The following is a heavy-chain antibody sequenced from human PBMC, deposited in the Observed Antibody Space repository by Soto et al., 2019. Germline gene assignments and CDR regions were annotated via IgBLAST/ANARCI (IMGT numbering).Heavy chain of an antibody. CDR1: GFTFSSYG. J-gene: IGHJ4*02. V-gene: IGHV3-33*01. CDR3: ARDLRSSSIFDY. D-gene: IGHD6-6*01. CDR2: IWYDGSNK. Sequence: GGSLRLSCAASGFTFSSYGMHWVRQAPGKGLEWVAVIWYDGSNKYYADSVKGRFTISRDNSKNTLYPQMNSLRAEDTAVYYCARDLRSSSIFDYWGQGTLVTV.